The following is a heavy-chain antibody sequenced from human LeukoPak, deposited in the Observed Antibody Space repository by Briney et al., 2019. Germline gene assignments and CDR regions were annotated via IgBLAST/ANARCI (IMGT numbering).Heavy chain of an antibody. V-gene: IGHV4-38-2*01. CDR3: ARGITIFGVATIYYFDY. Sequence: KSSETLSLXCAVSGYSSSRGYYWGWIRQPPGKGLAWIGNIYHSGITSYNPSLKSRVTISVDTSKNQLSLKLTSVTAADTAVYYCARGITIFGVATIYYFDYWGQGSLVTVSS. CDR1: GYSSSRGYY. D-gene: IGHD3-3*01. J-gene: IGHJ4*02. CDR2: IYHSGIT.